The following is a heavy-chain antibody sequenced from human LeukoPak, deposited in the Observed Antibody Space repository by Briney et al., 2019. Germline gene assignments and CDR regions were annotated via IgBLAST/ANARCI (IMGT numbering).Heavy chain of an antibody. V-gene: IGHV4-39*07. Sequence: TSETLSLTCTVSGGSISSSSYYWGWIRQPPGKGLEWIGSIYHSGSTYYNPSLKSRVTISVDTSKNQFSLKLNSVTAADTAVYYCARSSYSLFDYWGQGTLVTVSS. CDR2: IYHSGST. J-gene: IGHJ4*02. CDR1: GGSISSSSYY. CDR3: ARSSYSLFDY. D-gene: IGHD5-18*01.